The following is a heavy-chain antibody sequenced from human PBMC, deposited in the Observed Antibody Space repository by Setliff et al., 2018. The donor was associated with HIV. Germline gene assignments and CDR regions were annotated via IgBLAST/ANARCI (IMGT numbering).Heavy chain of an antibody. Sequence: GGSLRLSCAASGFTFSRSAVHWVRQAPGKGLEWVAVISNDGSNKFYADSVKGRFTISRDSSKNTLYLQMNSLTTEDTAMYYCARDANFDYWGQGTLVTVSS. CDR3: ARDANFDY. CDR2: ISNDGSNK. CDR1: GFTFSRSA. V-gene: IGHV3-30*01. J-gene: IGHJ4*02.